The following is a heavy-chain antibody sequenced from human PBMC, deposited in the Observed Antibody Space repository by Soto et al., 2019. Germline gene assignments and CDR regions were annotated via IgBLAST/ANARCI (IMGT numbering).Heavy chain of an antibody. CDR2: INHSGST. CDR1: GGSFSGYY. J-gene: IGHJ4*02. D-gene: IGHD3-16*01. Sequence: PSETLSLTCAVYGGSFSGYYWSWIRQPPGKGLEWIGEINHSGSTNYNPSLKSRVTISVDTSKNQFSLKLSSVTAADTAVYYCARRRRLNYFDYWGQGTLVTVSS. V-gene: IGHV4-34*01. CDR3: ARRRRLNYFDY.